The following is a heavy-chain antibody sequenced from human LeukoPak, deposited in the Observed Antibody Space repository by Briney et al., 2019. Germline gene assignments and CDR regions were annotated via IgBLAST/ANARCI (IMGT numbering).Heavy chain of an antibody. CDR3: AGHKGAVANTYWFDP. J-gene: IGHJ5*02. Sequence: PSETLSLTCTVSGGSISSSNYYWAWIRQPPGKGLEWIGSVYYSGRTYYNPSLKSRVTIFVDTSKNQFFLNLSSVTAADTAVFYCAGHKGAVANTYWFDPWGQGTLVTVSS. V-gene: IGHV4-39*01. CDR1: GGSISSSNYY. D-gene: IGHD6-19*01. CDR2: VYYSGRT.